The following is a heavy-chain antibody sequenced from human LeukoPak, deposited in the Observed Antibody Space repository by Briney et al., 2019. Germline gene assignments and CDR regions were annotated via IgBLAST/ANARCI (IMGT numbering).Heavy chain of an antibody. CDR1: DGSITNSY. CDR2: IYTTGST. D-gene: IGHD2-15*01. CDR3: ARGPRATATQAFDI. J-gene: IGHJ3*02. Sequence: SETLSLTCTVSDGSITNSYWSWIRQPAGKGLEWIGRIYTTGSTNYNPSLNSRVTMSVDTSKNQFSLKLNSVTAADTVVYYCARGPRATATQAFDIWGQGTMVTVSS. V-gene: IGHV4-4*07.